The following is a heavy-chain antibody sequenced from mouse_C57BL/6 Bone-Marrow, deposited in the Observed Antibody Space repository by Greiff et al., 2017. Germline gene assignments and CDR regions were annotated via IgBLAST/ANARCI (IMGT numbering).Heavy chain of an antibody. Sequence: DVQLVESGGDLVKPGGSLKLSCAASGFTFSSYGMSWVRQTPDKRLEWVATISSGGSYTYYPDSVKGRFTISRDNAKNTLYLQMSSLKSEDTAMYYCARLGNSAWFAYWGQGTLVTVSA. D-gene: IGHD2-1*01. V-gene: IGHV5-6*01. CDR3: ARLGNSAWFAY. CDR2: ISSGGSYT. J-gene: IGHJ3*01. CDR1: GFTFSSYG.